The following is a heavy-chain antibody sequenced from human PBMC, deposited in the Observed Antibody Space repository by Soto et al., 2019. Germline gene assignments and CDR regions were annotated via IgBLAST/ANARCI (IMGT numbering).Heavy chain of an antibody. D-gene: IGHD3-22*01. CDR3: AREVVAGLGYFDY. V-gene: IGHV4-30-4*01. Sequence: QVQLQESGPGLVKPSQTLSLTCTVSAGSISSGDYYWSWIREPPGKGLEWIGYIYYSGSTYYNPSLKSRVTISVDSSKIQFSLKLSSVTAADTAVYYCAREVVAGLGYFDYWGQGTLVTVSS. CDR1: AGSISSGDYY. CDR2: IYYSGST. J-gene: IGHJ4*02.